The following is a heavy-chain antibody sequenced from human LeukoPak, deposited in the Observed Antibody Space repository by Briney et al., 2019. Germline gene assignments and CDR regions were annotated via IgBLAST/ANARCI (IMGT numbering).Heavy chain of an antibody. CDR1: GGTFTSYA. D-gene: IGHD6-19*01. CDR2: ISTYNGKS. V-gene: IGHV1-18*01. Sequence: AAVKVSCKASGGTFTSYATSWVRQTPGQGLEWMGWISTYNGKSNYAHTLQDRVTMTTATSTTTAYMDLRSVRAEDTAVYYCARAGGWAREDYKGDAFDIWGRGTRVTVSS. J-gene: IGHJ3*02. CDR3: ARAGGWAREDYKGDAFDI.